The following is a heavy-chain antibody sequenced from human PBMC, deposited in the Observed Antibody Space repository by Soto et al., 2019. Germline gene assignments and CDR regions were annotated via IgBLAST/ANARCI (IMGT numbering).Heavy chain of an antibody. V-gene: IGHV4-39*01. CDR2: IYYSGST. D-gene: IGHD3-22*01. J-gene: IGHJ4*02. CDR3: ARRRELLGSGYYLPFPFDY. Sequence: SETLSLTCTVSGGSISSSSYYWGWIRQPPGKGLEWIGSIYYSGSTYYNPSLKSRVTISVDTSKNQFSLKLSSVTAADTAVYYCARRRELLGSGYYLPFPFDYWGQGTLVTVSS. CDR1: GGSISSSSYY.